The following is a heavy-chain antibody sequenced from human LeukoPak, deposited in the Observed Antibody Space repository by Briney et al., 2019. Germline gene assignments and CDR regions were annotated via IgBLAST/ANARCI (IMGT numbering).Heavy chain of an antibody. CDR3: ARGPYSYDSSGAFDI. CDR1: GGSISNKY. Sequence: SETLSLTCTVSGGSISNKYWSWIRQPPGKGLEWIGYIYYSGSTNYNPSLKSRVTILVDTSKNQVSLKLSSVTAADTAVYFCARGPYSYDSSGAFDIWGQGTMVTVSS. V-gene: IGHV4-59*08. D-gene: IGHD3-22*01. J-gene: IGHJ3*02. CDR2: IYYSGST.